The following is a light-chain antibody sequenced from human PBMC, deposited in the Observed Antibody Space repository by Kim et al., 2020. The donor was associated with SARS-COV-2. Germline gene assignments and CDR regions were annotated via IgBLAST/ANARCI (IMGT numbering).Light chain of an antibody. Sequence: IVLTQSPGTLSLSPGERATLSCRASQNLGSTYLAWYQQKPGQTPRLLIYAASSRAPGIPDRFIGSGSGTDFTLTISRLEPEDSAVYYCQEYASTFGGGTKVEI. CDR3: QEYAST. J-gene: IGKJ4*01. CDR2: AAS. V-gene: IGKV3-20*01. CDR1: QNLGSTY.